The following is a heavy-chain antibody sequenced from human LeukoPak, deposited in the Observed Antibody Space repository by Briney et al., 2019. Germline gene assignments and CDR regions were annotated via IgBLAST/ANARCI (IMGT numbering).Heavy chain of an antibody. CDR1: GFTLDDYA. Sequence: GGSLRLSCAASGFTLDDYAMHWVRQAPGKGLEWVSGISWNSGSIGYADSVKGRFTISRDNAKNSLYLQMNSLRAEDTALYYCAKDSGGSYSNDYFDYWGQGTLVTVSS. CDR3: AKDSGGSYSNDYFDY. CDR2: ISWNSGSI. V-gene: IGHV3-9*01. J-gene: IGHJ4*02. D-gene: IGHD1-26*01.